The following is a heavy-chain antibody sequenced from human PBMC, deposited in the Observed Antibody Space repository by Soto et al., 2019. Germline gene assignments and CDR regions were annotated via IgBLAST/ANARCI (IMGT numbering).Heavy chain of an antibody. V-gene: IGHV4-31*03. J-gene: IGHJ6*02. Sequence: SETLSLTCTVSGGSISSGGYYWSWIRQHPGKGLEWIGYIYYSGSTYYNPSLKSRVTISVDTSKNQFSLKLSSVTAADTAVYYCARDRAEPAAMHYYYGMDVWGQGTTVTVSS. CDR3: ARDRAEPAAMHYYYGMDV. CDR2: IYYSGST. CDR1: GGSISSGGYY. D-gene: IGHD2-2*01.